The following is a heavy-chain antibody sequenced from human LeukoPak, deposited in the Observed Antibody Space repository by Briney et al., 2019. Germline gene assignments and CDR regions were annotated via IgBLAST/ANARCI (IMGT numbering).Heavy chain of an antibody. J-gene: IGHJ4*02. Sequence: GGSLRLSCAASGFSISNDWMSWFRLAPGKGLEWVANIKQDGSEKYYVDSVKGRFTISRDNARNSLYLQTSSLRGEDTAVYYCARDSGRRGESESGYYDYWGQGTLVTVSS. D-gene: IGHD3-22*01. CDR1: GFSISNDW. V-gene: IGHV3-7*01. CDR3: ARDSGRRGESESGYYDY. CDR2: IKQDGSEK.